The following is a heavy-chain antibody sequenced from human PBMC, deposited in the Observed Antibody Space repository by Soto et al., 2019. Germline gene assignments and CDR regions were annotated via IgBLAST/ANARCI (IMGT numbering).Heavy chain of an antibody. Sequence: QVQLVESGGGVVQPGRSLRLSCAASEFTFSNFGMHWVRQAPGKGLEWVAAISADGSDKYFSGSVKGRFTISRDNSKNTLLLPMNSLRVEDSAVYYCVKGSDVARQELDYWGQGTVVTVSS. CDR1: EFTFSNFG. CDR3: VKGSDVARQELDY. D-gene: IGHD3-3*01. CDR2: ISADGSDK. V-gene: IGHV3-30*18. J-gene: IGHJ4*02.